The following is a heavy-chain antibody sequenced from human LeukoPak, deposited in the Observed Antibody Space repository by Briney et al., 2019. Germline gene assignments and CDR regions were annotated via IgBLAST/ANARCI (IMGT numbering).Heavy chain of an antibody. CDR1: GYTFTSYG. D-gene: IGHD3-10*01. CDR3: ARVNYYGSGSYTPNFDY. V-gene: IGHV1-18*04. Sequence: ASVKVSCKASGYTFTSYGISWVRQAPGQGLEWMGWISAYNGNTNYAQKLQGRVTMTTDTSTSTAYMELRSLRSDDTAVYYCARVNYYGSGSYTPNFDYWGQGTLVPVSS. J-gene: IGHJ4*02. CDR2: ISAYNGNT.